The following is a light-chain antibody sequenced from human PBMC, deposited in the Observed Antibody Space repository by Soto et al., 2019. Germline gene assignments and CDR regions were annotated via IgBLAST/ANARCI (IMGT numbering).Light chain of an antibody. V-gene: IGKV3-20*01. CDR3: QQFSSYLLT. J-gene: IGKJ4*01. CDR2: DAS. Sequence: EFVLTQSPGTLSLSPGERATLSCRASQTVRNNYLAWYQQKPGQAPRLLIYDASSRATGIPDRFSGGGSGTAFALTISRLEPEDFAVYYCQQFSSYLLTFGGGTKVEIK. CDR1: QTVRNNY.